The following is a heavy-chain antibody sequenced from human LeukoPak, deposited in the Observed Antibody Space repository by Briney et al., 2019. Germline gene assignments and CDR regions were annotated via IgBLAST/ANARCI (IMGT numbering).Heavy chain of an antibody. D-gene: IGHD3-10*01. CDR1: VYTFTGYY. CDR3: ARVRGYGSGKNWFDP. J-gene: IGHJ5*02. V-gene: IGHV1-2*02. CDR2: INPNSCYT. Sequence: ASVKVSCKASVYTFTGYYMHCVRQAPRQPLERIGWINPNSCYTDCAQNFQGRVTMTRDTSISTAYMELSRLRSGDTAVYYCARVRGYGSGKNWFDPWGQGTLVTVSS.